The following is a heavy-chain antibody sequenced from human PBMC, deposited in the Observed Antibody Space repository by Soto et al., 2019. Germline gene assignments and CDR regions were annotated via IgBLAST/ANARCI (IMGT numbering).Heavy chain of an antibody. CDR1: GDSINSDKYY. D-gene: IGHD3-9*01. CDR3: ARLEGLATISYYFDF. J-gene: IGHJ4*02. V-gene: IGHV4-39*01. Sequence: SETLSLTCSVSGDSINSDKYYWGWIRQPPGKGPEWIGSIYFRGNTYYNPSLQTRVTISLDKSKSQFSLKLNSVTAADSAVYFCARLEGLATISYYFDFWGQGALVTVSS. CDR2: IYFRGNT.